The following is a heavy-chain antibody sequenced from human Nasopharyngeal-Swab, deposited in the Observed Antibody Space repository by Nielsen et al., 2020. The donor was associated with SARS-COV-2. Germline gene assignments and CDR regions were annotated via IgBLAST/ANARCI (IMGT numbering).Heavy chain of an antibody. V-gene: IGHV1-69*13. D-gene: IGHD2-2*03. Sequence: SVQVSCKASGATFSSYAISWVRQAPGQGLEWMGGIIPIFGTANYAQKFQGRVTITADESTSTAYMELSSLRSEDTAVYYCARALDIVVVPARTNDAFDIWGQGTMVTVSS. J-gene: IGHJ3*02. CDR3: ARALDIVVVPARTNDAFDI. CDR2: IIPIFGTA. CDR1: GATFSSYA.